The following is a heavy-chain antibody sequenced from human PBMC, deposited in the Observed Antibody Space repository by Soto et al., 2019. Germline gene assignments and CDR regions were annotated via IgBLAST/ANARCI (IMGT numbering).Heavy chain of an antibody. CDR1: GFTFSNYA. J-gene: IGHJ4*02. V-gene: IGHV3-30-3*01. D-gene: IGHD6-25*01. CDR3: ARKQGDSTGPYY. Sequence: QVQLVESGGGVVQPGRSLRLSCAASGFTFSNYAMHWVRQAPGKGLEWVAVISYVGNNKYYADSVKGRFTISRDNSRSTLYLHMDSLRAEDTAMYYCARKQGDSTGPYYWGQGTLVTVSS. CDR2: ISYVGNNK.